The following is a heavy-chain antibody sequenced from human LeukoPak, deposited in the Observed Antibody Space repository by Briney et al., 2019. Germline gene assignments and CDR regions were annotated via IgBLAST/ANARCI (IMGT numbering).Heavy chain of an antibody. D-gene: IGHD3-10*01. CDR3: AKVHSGSYYYMDV. CDR1: GFTFSSYG. Sequence: GGSLRLSCAASGFTFSSYGMSWVRQAPGKGLEWVSAISGSGGSTYYADSVKGRFTISRDNSKNTLYLQMNSLRAEDTAVYYCAKVHSGSYYYMDVWGKGTTVTISS. V-gene: IGHV3-23*01. J-gene: IGHJ6*03. CDR2: ISGSGGST.